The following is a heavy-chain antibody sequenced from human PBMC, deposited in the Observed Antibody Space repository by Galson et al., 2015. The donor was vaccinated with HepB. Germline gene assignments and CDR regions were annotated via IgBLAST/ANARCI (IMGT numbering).Heavy chain of an antibody. J-gene: IGHJ5*02. CDR2: IYYSGST. Sequence: SETLSLTCTVSGGSISSYYWSWIRQPPGKGLEWIGYIYYSGSTNYNPSLKSRVTISVDTSKNQFSLKLSSVTAADTAVYYCARLVKGIAAAELRRGWFDPWGQGTLVTVSS. D-gene: IGHD6-13*01. CDR1: GGSISSYY. CDR3: ARLVKGIAAAELRRGWFDP. V-gene: IGHV4-59*01.